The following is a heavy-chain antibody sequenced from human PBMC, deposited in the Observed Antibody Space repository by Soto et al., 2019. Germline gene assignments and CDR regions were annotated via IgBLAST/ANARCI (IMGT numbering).Heavy chain of an antibody. J-gene: IGHJ1*01. CDR3: AGLWGAEMAATT. Sequence: QVQLVQSGAEVKKPGSSVKVSCKASGGTFSSYAISWVRQAPGQGLGWMGGIIPIFGTANYAQKFQGRVTITAAGSPGRVYMELSSLRSEVAAVYYWAGLWGAEMAATTGGKGTLVAVSS. D-gene: IGHD3-16*01. CDR1: GGTFSSYA. V-gene: IGHV1-69*12. CDR2: IIPIFGTA.